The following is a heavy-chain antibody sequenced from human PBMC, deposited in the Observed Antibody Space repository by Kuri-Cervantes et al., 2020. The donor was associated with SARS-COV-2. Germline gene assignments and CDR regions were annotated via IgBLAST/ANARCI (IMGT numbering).Heavy chain of an antibody. CDR3: ARVLWKYYYDSSAYSPFDY. Sequence: GESLKISCAASGFTFSSYWMSWVRQAPGKGLEWVANIKQDGSEKYYVDSVKGRFTISRDNAKNTLYLQMNSLSGEDTAVYYCARVLWKYYYDSSAYSPFDYWGQGTLVTVSS. D-gene: IGHD3-22*01. J-gene: IGHJ4*02. CDR2: IKQDGSEK. CDR1: GFTFSSYW. V-gene: IGHV3-7*01.